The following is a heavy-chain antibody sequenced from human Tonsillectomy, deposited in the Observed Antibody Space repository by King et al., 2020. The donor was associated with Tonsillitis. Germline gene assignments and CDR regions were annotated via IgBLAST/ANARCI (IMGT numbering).Heavy chain of an antibody. CDR2: IYASGST. CDR3: ARGLYYDRSGYYNEGGYDI. Sequence: VQLQESGLGLVKPSQTLSLSCTVSGGSISSGFYYWSWIRQPAGRGLEWIGRIYASGSTNYNSSLNSRVTISVDTSKNQFSLKLSSVTAADTAVYFCARGLYYDRSGYYNEGGYDIWGQGTMVTVSS. CDR1: GGSISSGFYY. J-gene: IGHJ3*02. V-gene: IGHV4-61*02. D-gene: IGHD3-22*01.